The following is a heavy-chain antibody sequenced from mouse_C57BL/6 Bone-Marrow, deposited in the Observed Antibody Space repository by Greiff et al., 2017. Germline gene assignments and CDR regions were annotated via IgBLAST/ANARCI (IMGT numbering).Heavy chain of an antibody. CDR1: GFTFSDAW. Sequence: EVQLQESGGGLVQPGGSMKLSCAASGFTFSDAWMDWVRQSPEKGLEWVAEIRNKANNHATYYAESVKGRFTISRDDSKSSVYLQMNSLRAEDTGIYYCTGLITTVVGLDYWGQGTTLTVSS. CDR2: IRNKANNHAT. V-gene: IGHV6-6*01. CDR3: TGLITTVVGLDY. D-gene: IGHD1-1*01. J-gene: IGHJ2*01.